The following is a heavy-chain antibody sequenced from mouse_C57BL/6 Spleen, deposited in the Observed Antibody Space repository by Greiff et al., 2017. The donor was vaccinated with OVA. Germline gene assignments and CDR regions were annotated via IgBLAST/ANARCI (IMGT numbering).Heavy chain of an antibody. CDR3: ARPGYYYGNLGYFDV. D-gene: IGHD1-1*01. CDR1: GYTFTSYW. CDR2: IDPNSGGT. Sequence: QVQLQQPGAELVKPGASVKLSCKASGYTFTSYWMHWVKQRPGRGLEGIGRIDPNSGGTKYNEKFKSKATLTVDKPSSTAYMQLSSLTSEDSAVYYCARPGYYYGNLGYFDVWGTGTTVTVSS. V-gene: IGHV1-72*01. J-gene: IGHJ1*03.